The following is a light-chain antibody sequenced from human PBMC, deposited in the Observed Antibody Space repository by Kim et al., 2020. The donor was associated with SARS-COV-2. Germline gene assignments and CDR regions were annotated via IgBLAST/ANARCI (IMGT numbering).Light chain of an antibody. CDR3: QAWDSSTVV. Sequence: VSPGQTACIACSGDKLGDKYACWYQQKPGQSPVLVIYQDSKRPSGIPARFSGSNSGNTATLTISGTQAMDEADYYCQAWDSSTVVFGGGTQLTVL. CDR2: QDS. CDR1: KLGDKY. V-gene: IGLV3-1*01. J-gene: IGLJ2*01.